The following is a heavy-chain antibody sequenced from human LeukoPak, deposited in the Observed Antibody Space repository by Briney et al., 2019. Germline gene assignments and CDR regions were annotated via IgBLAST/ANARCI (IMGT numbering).Heavy chain of an antibody. D-gene: IGHD6-6*01. Sequence: SETLSLTCTVSGGSISSSSYYWGWIRQPPGKGLEWIGSIYYSGSTYYNPSLKSRVTISVDTSKNQFSLKLSSVTAADTGVYYCAGNEQLTWGFDYWGQGNLVTVSS. CDR1: GGSISSSSYY. CDR2: IYYSGST. V-gene: IGHV4-39*01. CDR3: AGNEQLTWGFDY. J-gene: IGHJ4*02.